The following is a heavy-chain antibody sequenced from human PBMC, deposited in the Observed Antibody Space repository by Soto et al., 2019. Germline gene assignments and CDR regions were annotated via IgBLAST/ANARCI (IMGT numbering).Heavy chain of an antibody. CDR1: GYTFTDYW. Sequence: GESLKISCKGSGYTFTDYWIGWVRQMPGKGLEWMGIIYPGDSDTKYNPSFQGQVTISADKSITTTYLQWSSLKASDTAIYYCAASIFYYGMDVWGQGTTVTVSS. V-gene: IGHV5-51*01. J-gene: IGHJ6*02. CDR3: AASIFYYGMDV. CDR2: IYPGDSDT.